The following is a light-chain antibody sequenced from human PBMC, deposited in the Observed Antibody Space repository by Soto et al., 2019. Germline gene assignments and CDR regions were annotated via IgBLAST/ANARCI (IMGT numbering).Light chain of an antibody. CDR3: QSYDSNTAV. V-gene: IGLV6-57*03. J-gene: IGLJ3*02. CDR2: EDN. Sequence: NFMLTQPHSVSESPGKTVIISCTRSSGSIASNYVQWYQQRPGSAPTTVIYEDNHKPSGVPDRFSGSIDTSSNSASLSISGLKTEGEADYYWQSYDSNTAVFGGGTKVTVL. CDR1: SGSIASNY.